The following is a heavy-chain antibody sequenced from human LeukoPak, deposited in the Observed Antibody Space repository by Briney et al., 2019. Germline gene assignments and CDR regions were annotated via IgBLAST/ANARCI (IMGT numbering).Heavy chain of an antibody. CDR2: IYYSGST. V-gene: IGHV4-31*03. Sequence: SETLSLTCPVSTGSISSGVYYWSWIRQHPGKGLEWIGYIYYSGSTYYNPSLKSRVTISVDTSKNQFSLKLSSVTAADTAVHYCARGVRGLLLSYFDYWGQGTLVTVSS. J-gene: IGHJ4*02. D-gene: IGHD5-24*01. CDR3: ARGVRGLLLSYFDY. CDR1: TGSISSGVYY.